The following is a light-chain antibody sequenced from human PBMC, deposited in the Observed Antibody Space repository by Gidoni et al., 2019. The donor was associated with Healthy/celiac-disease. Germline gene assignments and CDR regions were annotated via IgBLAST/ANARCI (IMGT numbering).Light chain of an antibody. V-gene: IGKV4-1*01. CDR1: QCVLYSSNNKNY. J-gene: IGKJ1*01. Sequence: DIVMTQSPDSLAVSLGGRATINCQSSQCVLYSSNNKNYLAWYQQKPGQPPKLLIYWASTRESGVPDRFSGSGSGTDFTLTISSLQAEDVAVYYCQQYYSTPRTFGQGTKVEIK. CDR3: QQYYSTPRT. CDR2: WAS.